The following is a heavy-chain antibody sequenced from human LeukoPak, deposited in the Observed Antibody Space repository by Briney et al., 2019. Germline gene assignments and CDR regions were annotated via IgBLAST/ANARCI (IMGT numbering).Heavy chain of an antibody. CDR1: GYTFTSNY. D-gene: IGHD3-9*01. CDR2: ISPSGGPT. J-gene: IGHJ4*02. CDR3: ARYFAETAEYYFDY. Sequence: ASVKVSCKAFGYTFTSNYMHWVRQAPGQGPEWMGVISPSGGPTTYAQKFQGRVTITADISTRTSYMELSSLRSEDTAVYYCARYFAETAEYYFDYWGQGTLVTVSS. V-gene: IGHV1-46*01.